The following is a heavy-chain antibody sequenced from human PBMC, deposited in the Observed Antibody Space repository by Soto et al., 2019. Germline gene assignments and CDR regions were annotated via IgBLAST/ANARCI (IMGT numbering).Heavy chain of an antibody. CDR1: GYTFTNYY. CDR2: IRPSGGRT. D-gene: IGHD5-18*01. J-gene: IGHJ4*02. Sequence: QVHLVQSGAEVKKLGASVKVSCKASGYTFTNYYIHWLRQAPGQGLEWLGIIRPSGGRTEYAQRFQGRVTMTRDTSTSTVYMELTSLTSEDTAVYYCAREPNESYYFDYWGQGTLVTVSS. CDR3: AREPNESYYFDY. V-gene: IGHV1-46*01.